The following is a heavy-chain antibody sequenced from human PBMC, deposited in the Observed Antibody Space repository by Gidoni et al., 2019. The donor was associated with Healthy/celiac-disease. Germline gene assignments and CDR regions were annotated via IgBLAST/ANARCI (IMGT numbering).Heavy chain of an antibody. V-gene: IGHV2-26*01. CDR2: IFSNDEK. J-gene: IGHJ4*02. D-gene: IGHD3-22*01. Sequence: QVTLTESAPVLVKPTDTLTLTSTVPGFSLSNARMGVSWIRQPPGKALEWLAHIFSNDEKSYSTSLKSRLTISKDTSKSQVVLTMTNMDPVDTATYYCARAYYDSSGYYYGYWGQGTLVTVSS. CDR3: ARAYYDSSGYYYGY. CDR1: GFSLSNARMG.